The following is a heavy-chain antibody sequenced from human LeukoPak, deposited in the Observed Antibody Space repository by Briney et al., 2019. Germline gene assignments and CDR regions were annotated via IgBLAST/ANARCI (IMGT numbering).Heavy chain of an antibody. Sequence: VGGLRLSPVQSVFSPCRYAMTWVSQTLRKRLECVSIFCTSGGKTYYRESVKGRFTISRDNSRNTLYLQMNSLKAEDRAVYYCARGGEYVWGSPFDNWGRGTRVPVSA. CDR3: ARGGEYVWGSPFDN. J-gene: IGHJ4*02. CDR2: FCTSGGKT. D-gene: IGHD3-16*01. V-gene: IGHV3-23*01. CDR1: VFSPCRYA.